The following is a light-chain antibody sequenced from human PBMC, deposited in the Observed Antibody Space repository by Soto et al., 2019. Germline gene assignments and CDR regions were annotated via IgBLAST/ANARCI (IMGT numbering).Light chain of an antibody. CDR3: QQTFSTPFT. CDR2: VAS. J-gene: IGKJ3*01. V-gene: IGKV1-39*01. CDR1: HNIATS. Sequence: DIQMTQSPPTLSASAGEKATLSCRASHNIATSLNWLQKKTGKAPRLLIFVASSKTNGVPSRFSGSGSGTDFTLTITSLRPEDFGIYYCQQTFSTPFTFGPGSRLDIK.